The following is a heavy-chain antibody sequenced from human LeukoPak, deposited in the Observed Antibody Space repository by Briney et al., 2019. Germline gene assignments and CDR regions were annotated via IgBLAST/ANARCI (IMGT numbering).Heavy chain of an antibody. D-gene: IGHD2-2*01. CDR2: INPNSGGT. V-gene: IGHV1-2*02. CDR3: ARFYCTSTSCQYNWFDP. CDR1: GYTFTGYY. J-gene: IGHJ5*02. Sequence: ASVKVSCKASGYTFTGYYMHWVRQAPGQGLEWMGWINPNSGGTNYAQKFQGRVIMTRDTSISTAYMELSRLTSDDTAVYYCARFYCTSTSCQYNWFDPWGQGTLVTVSS.